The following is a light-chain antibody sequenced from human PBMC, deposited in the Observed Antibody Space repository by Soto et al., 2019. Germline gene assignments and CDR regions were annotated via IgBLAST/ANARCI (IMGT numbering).Light chain of an antibody. CDR1: SSDVGGYNY. CDR3: SSYTDSSTYV. Sequence: QSVLTQPASVSGSPGQSIAVSCTGTSSDVGGYNYVSWYQQHPGKAPKLMIYDVSSRPSGVSNRFSGSKSGNTASLTISGLQAEDEADYYCSSYTDSSTYVFGTGTKVTVL. J-gene: IGLJ1*01. V-gene: IGLV2-14*03. CDR2: DVS.